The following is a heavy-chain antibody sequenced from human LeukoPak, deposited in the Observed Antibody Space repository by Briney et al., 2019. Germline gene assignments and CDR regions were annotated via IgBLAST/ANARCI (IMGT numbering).Heavy chain of an antibody. CDR1: GYTFTSYA. Sequence: ASVKVSCKASGYTFTSYAMNWVRQAPGQGLEWMGWINTYTGNPTYAQGFTGRFVFSLDTSVSTAYLQISSLKAEDTAVYYCARVGYYDFWSGSHTPGDWFDPWGQGTLVTVSS. D-gene: IGHD3-3*01. V-gene: IGHV7-4-1*02. CDR2: INTYTGNP. CDR3: ARVGYYDFWSGSHTPGDWFDP. J-gene: IGHJ5*02.